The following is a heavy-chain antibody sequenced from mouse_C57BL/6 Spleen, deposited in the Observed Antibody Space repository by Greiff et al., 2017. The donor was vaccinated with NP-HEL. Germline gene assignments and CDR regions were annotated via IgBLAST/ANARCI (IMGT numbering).Heavy chain of an antibody. CDR2: MDANSGST. Sequence: KPGAELVKPGASVKLSCKASGYTFTSYWMHWVKQRPGQGLEWIGMMDANSGSTNYNEKFKSKAIPTVDKSSSTAYMQLSSLTSEDSAVYYCARRDYYGSSYWFAYWGQETLVTVSA. CDR3: ARRDYYGSSYWFAY. D-gene: IGHD1-1*01. V-gene: IGHV1-64*01. CDR1: GYTFTSYW. J-gene: IGHJ3*01.